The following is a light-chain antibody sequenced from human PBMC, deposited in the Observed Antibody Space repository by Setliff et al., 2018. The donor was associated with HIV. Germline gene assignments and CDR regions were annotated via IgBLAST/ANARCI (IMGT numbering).Light chain of an antibody. CDR1: SSDVGGYNY. CDR3: NSYSTSSTPLYV. V-gene: IGLV2-14*03. Sequence: QSVLAQPASVSGSPGQSITISCTGTSSDVGGYNYVSWYQQHPGQAPKLMIYDVTTRPSGVSSRFSGSKSGNAASLTISGLQAEDEADYYCNSYSTSSTPLYVFGTGTKVTV. CDR2: DVT. J-gene: IGLJ1*01.